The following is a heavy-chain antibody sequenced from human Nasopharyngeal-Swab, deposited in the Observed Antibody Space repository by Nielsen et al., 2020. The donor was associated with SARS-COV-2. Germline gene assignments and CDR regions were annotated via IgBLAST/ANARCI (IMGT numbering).Heavy chain of an antibody. CDR1: GFTFSSYA. CDR2: ISDSGGNT. D-gene: IGHD3-3*01. J-gene: IGHJ4*02. V-gene: IGHV3-23*01. Sequence: GESLKISCAASGFTFSSYAMSWVRQAPGKGLEWVSTISDSGGNTYYADSVKGRFTISRDNSKNTLYLQMNSLRAEDTAVYYCARESRVSNHDFWSGYYYYFNYWGQGTLVTVSS. CDR3: ARESRVSNHDFWSGYYYYFNY.